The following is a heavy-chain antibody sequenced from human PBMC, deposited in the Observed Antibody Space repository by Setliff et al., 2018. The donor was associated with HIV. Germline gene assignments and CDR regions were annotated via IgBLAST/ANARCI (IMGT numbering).Heavy chain of an antibody. CDR2: INYRGNT. CDR1: YGSINNHY. J-gene: IGHJ5*02. D-gene: IGHD4-17*01. CDR3: ARALGWGVTTHWFDP. V-gene: IGHV4-59*11. Sequence: SETLSLTCSIFYGSINNHYWTWIRQPPGKGLEWIGYINYRGNTYYNPSVKSRVTISMDTSKNHLSVRLSSVTAADTAVYYCARALGWGVTTHWFDPWGQGTLVTVSS.